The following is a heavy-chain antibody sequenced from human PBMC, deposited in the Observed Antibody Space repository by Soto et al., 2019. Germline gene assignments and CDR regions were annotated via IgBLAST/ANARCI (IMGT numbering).Heavy chain of an antibody. CDR2: FDPEDGET. Sequence: ASVKVSCKVSGYTLTELSMHWVRQAPGKGLEWMGGFDPEDGETIYAQKFQGRVTMTEDTSTDTAYMELSSLRSEDTAVYYCAMTRWSGSPWARVYYYGMDVWGQGTTVTVSS. D-gene: IGHD3-3*01. J-gene: IGHJ6*02. V-gene: IGHV1-24*01. CDR3: AMTRWSGSPWARVYYYGMDV. CDR1: GYTLTELS.